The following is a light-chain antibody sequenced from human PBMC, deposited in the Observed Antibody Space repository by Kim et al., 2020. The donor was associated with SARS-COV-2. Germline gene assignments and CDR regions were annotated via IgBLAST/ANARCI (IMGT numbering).Light chain of an antibody. CDR3: AAWDDSLNGVV. CDR2: SNN. Sequence: ELTQPPSASGTPGQRVTISCSGSSSNIGSNTVNWYQQLPGTAPKLLIYSNNQRPSGIPDRFSGSKSGTSASLAISGLQSEDEADYYCAAWDDSLNGVVFGGGTQLTVL. CDR1: SSNIGSNT. J-gene: IGLJ2*01. V-gene: IGLV1-44*01.